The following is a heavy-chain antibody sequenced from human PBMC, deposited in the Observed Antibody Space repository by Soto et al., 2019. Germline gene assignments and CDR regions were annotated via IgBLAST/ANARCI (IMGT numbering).Heavy chain of an antibody. CDR2: ISGSGGST. CDR1: GFTFSSYA. Sequence: GGSLRLSCAASGFTFSSYAMSWVRQAPGKGLEWVSAISGSGGSTYYADSVKGRFTISRDNSKNTLYLQMNSLRAEDTAVYYCAKDPGNCSGGSCYNFDYWGQGTLVNVSS. V-gene: IGHV3-23*01. CDR3: AKDPGNCSGGSCYNFDY. D-gene: IGHD2-15*01. J-gene: IGHJ4*02.